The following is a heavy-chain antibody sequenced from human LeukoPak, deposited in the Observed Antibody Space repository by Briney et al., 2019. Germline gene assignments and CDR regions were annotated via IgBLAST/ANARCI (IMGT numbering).Heavy chain of an antibody. Sequence: SETLSLTCAVYGGSFSGYYWSWIRQPPGKGLEWIGEINHSGSTNYNPSLKSRVTISVDTSKNQFSLKLSSVTAADTAVYYCARGVLGVATPGDIFFDYWGQGTLVTVSS. D-gene: IGHD5-12*01. CDR3: ARGVLGVATPGDIFFDY. CDR1: GGSFSGYY. J-gene: IGHJ4*02. V-gene: IGHV4-34*01. CDR2: INHSGST.